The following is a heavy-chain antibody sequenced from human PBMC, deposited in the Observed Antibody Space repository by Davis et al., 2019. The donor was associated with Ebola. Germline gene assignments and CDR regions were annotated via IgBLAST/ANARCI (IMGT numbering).Heavy chain of an antibody. CDR1: GFSLSTSGVG. V-gene: IGHV2-5*02. CDR3: AHSRLHLGELSLSYFDY. Sequence: SGPTLVKPTQTLTLTCTFSGFSLSTSGVGVGWIRQPPGKALEWLALIYWDDDKRYSPSLKSRLTITKDTSKNQVVLTMTNMDPVDTATYYCAHSRLHLGELSLSYFDYWGQGTLVTVSS. J-gene: IGHJ4*02. CDR2: IYWDDDK. D-gene: IGHD3-16*02.